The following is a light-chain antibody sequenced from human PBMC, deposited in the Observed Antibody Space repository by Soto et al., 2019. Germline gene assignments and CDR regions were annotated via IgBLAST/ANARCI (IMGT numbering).Light chain of an antibody. CDR2: GAS. V-gene: IGKV3-20*01. J-gene: IGKJ4*01. Sequence: EFVLTQSPGTLSLSPGERATLSCRASQSISSSFLAWYQQKPGQAPRLLIYGASSRATGIPDRFSGSGSGTDFTLTISRLEPEDFAVYYCQQYDSSPPFTFGRGTKLEIK. CDR3: QQYDSSPPFT. CDR1: QSISSSF.